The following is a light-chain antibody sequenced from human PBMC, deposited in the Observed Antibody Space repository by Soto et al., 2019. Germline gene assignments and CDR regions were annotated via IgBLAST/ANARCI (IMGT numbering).Light chain of an antibody. V-gene: IGKV1-17*01. J-gene: IGKJ1*01. CDR1: QTIRND. CDR2: ETS. CDR3: LQHHSYPPT. Sequence: DIQMTQSPSSLSAFVGDRVTITCRASQTIRNDLGWYQQKPGKGPRRLIYETSIVQSGVPSRFSGSRSGTEFTLTISGLQPEDFATYFCLQHHSYPPTFGQGTKVEI.